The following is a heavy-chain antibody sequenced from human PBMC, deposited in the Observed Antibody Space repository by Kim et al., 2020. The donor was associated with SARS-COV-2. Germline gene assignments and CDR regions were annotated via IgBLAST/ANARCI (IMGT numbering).Heavy chain of an antibody. CDR1: GGSISSGDYY. CDR2: IYYSGST. CDR3: ARLREVEGFDI. Sequence: SETLSLTCTVSGGSISSGDYYWSWIRQPPGKGLEWIGYIYYSGSTYYNPSLKSRVTISVDTSKNQFSLKLSSVTAADTAVYYCARLREVEGFDIWGQGTMVTVSS. J-gene: IGHJ3*02. V-gene: IGHV4-30-4*01. D-gene: IGHD1-26*01.